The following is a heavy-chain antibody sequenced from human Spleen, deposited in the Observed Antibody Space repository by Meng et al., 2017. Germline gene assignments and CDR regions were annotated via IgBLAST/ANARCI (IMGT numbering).Heavy chain of an antibody. CDR2: INHSGST. J-gene: IGHJ3*02. CDR3: ARNPLPDDAFDI. Sequence: QVQLQQWGAGLLKPSETLSLTCAVYGGSFSGYYWSWIRQPPGKGLEWIGEINHSGSTNYNPSLKSRVTISVDTSKNQFSLKLSSVTAADTAVYYCARNPLPDDAFDIWGQGTMVTVSS. D-gene: IGHD1-14*01. V-gene: IGHV4-34*01. CDR1: GGSFSGYY.